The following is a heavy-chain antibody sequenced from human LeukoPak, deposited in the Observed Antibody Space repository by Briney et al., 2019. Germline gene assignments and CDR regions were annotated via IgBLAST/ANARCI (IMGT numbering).Heavy chain of an antibody. CDR3: AKDNQRGGFQH. J-gene: IGHJ1*01. D-gene: IGHD3-16*01. Sequence: SGGSLRLSCAASGFSFDDNAMYWVRQAPGKGLEWVSLISGDGATTYYADSVKGRFNISRDNSKSSLYLQMNSLRSADSALYYCAKDNQRGGFQHWGQGTLVTVSS. CDR1: GFSFDDNA. V-gene: IGHV3-43*02. CDR2: ISGDGATT.